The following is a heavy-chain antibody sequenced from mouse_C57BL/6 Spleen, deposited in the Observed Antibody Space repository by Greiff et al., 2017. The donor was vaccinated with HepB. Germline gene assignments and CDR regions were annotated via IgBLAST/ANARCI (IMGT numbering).Heavy chain of an antibody. Sequence: EVQRVESGPGLVKPSQSLSLTCSVTGYSITSGYYWNWIRQFPGNKLEWMGYISYDGSNNYNPSLKNRISITRDTSKNQFFLKLNSVTTEDTATYYCARGGIYYDYDRSLYFDVWGTGTTVTVSS. CDR2: ISYDGSN. V-gene: IGHV3-6*01. CDR3: ARGGIYYDYDRSLYFDV. D-gene: IGHD2-4*01. CDR1: GYSITSGYY. J-gene: IGHJ1*03.